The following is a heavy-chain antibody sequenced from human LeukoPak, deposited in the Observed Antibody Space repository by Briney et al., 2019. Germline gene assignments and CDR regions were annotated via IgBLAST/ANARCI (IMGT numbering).Heavy chain of an antibody. CDR1: GFTFSSYS. J-gene: IGHJ4*02. CDR2: ISSSSSYI. Sequence: GGSLRLSCAASGFTFSSYSMNWVRQAPGKGLEWVSSISSSSSYIYYADSVKGRFTISRDNAKNSLYLQMNSLRAEDTAVYYYARDDFWSGYPLSFDYWGQGTLVTVSS. CDR3: ARDDFWSGYPLSFDY. D-gene: IGHD3-3*01. V-gene: IGHV3-21*01.